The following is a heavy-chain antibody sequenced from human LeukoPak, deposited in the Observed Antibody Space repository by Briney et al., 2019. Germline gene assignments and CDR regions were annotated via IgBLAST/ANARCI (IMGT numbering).Heavy chain of an antibody. D-gene: IGHD5-18*01. CDR1: GGTFISYA. J-gene: IGHJ4*02. Sequence: ASVKVSCKASGGTFISYAISWVRQAPGQGLEWMGRIIPIFGTANYAQKFQGRVTITTDESTSTAYMELSSLRSEDTAVYYCARGREQLWSPYDYWGQGTLVTVSS. CDR2: IIPIFGTA. V-gene: IGHV1-69*05. CDR3: ARGREQLWSPYDY.